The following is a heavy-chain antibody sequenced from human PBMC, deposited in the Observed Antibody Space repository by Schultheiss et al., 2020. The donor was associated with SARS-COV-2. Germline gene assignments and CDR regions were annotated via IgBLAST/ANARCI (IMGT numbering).Heavy chain of an antibody. D-gene: IGHD3-22*01. CDR3: ARDRRYYYDSSGYYYWYFDL. Sequence: GGSLRLSCAASGFTFSNYAMHWVRQAPGKGLEYVSAISSNGGSTYYADSVKGRFTISRDNSKNTLYLQMSSLRAEDTAVYYCARDRRYYYDSSGYYYWYFDLWGRGTLVTVSS. CDR2: ISSNGGST. J-gene: IGHJ2*01. V-gene: IGHV3-64D*06. CDR1: GFTFSNYA.